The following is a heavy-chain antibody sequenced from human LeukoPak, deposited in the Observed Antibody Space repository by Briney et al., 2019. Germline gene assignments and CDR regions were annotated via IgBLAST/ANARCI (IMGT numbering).Heavy chain of an antibody. CDR1: GGSISSSSYY. D-gene: IGHD2-2*01. V-gene: IGHV4-39*07. J-gene: IGHJ6*04. CDR3: ARVTGGYCNSASCYALDV. CDR2: IYHGGST. Sequence: SSETLSLTCTVSGGSISSSSYYWGWIRQPPGKGLEWIGSIYHGGSTFYNPSLKSRVTISVDTSKNQFSLNLNSVTAADTAVYYCARVTGGYCNSASCYALDVWGSGTTVTVSS.